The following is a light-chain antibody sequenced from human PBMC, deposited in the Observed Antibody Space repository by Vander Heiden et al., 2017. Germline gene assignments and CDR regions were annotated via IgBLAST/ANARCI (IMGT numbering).Light chain of an antibody. Sequence: NFMLTQPHSVSESPGKTVTISCTRSSGSIASNYVQWYQQRPGRAPTTVIYEDNQRPSGVPDRFSGSIDSSSNSASLTISGLKAEDEDDYYWQSYDSSNEVFGGGTKLKVL. CDR3: QSYDSSNEV. CDR2: EDN. CDR1: SGSIASNY. J-gene: IGLJ3*02. V-gene: IGLV6-57*04.